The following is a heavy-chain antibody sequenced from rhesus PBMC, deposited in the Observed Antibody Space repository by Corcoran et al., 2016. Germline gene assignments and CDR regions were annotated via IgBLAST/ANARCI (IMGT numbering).Heavy chain of an antibody. CDR3: AREYSNYGYFDY. Sequence: QLQLQESGPGLVKPSETLSLTCAVSGGSISSNYWSWIRQPPEKGLDWIVRISGSGGSTEYNPSLKSRFTISTDTSKTHFSLKLSSVTAADAAVYYCAREYSNYGYFDYWGQGVLVTVSS. CDR2: ISGSGGST. D-gene: IGHD4-23*01. V-gene: IGHV4-173*01. J-gene: IGHJ4*01. CDR1: GGSISSNY.